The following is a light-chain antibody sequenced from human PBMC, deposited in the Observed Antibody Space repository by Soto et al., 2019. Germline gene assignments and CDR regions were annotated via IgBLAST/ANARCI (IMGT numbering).Light chain of an antibody. J-gene: IGKJ4*01. CDR1: QSVSSY. CDR2: DAS. V-gene: IGKV3-11*01. Sequence: EIVFTQAPDTLFLSPGERATLSCMASQSVSSYLAWFQQRPGQPPRLLIHDASTRATGIPARFSGSGSGTDFTLTISSLEAEDFAVYYCQQHNTWPLTFGQGTKVDIK. CDR3: QQHNTWPLT.